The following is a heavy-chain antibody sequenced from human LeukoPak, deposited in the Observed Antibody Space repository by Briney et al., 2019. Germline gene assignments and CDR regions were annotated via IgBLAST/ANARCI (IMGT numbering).Heavy chain of an antibody. Sequence: GGSLRLSCAASGFTLSSYSMNWVRQAPGKGLEWVSSISSSSSYIYYADSVKGRFTISRDNAKNSLYLQMNSLRAEDTAVYYCARDLTLHDYVLLWFGARGAFDIWGQGTMVTVSS. CDR2: ISSSSSYI. CDR3: ARDLTLHDYVLLWFGARGAFDI. V-gene: IGHV3-21*01. D-gene: IGHD3-10*01. J-gene: IGHJ3*02. CDR1: GFTLSSYS.